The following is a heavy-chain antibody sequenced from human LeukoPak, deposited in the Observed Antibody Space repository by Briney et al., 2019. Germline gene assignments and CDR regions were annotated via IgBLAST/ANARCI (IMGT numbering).Heavy chain of an antibody. J-gene: IGHJ4*02. CDR2: INGDGSIE. D-gene: IGHD1-26*01. Sequence: GGSLRLSCAASGFTFSSYWMTWVRQAPGKGLEWVSNINGDGSIENYVHSVRGRFSIFRDNAKDALYLQMNSLRVDDTAIYYCARDPIVGDTGGGDYRGQGTLVTVSS. V-gene: IGHV3-7*01. CDR1: GFTFSSYW. CDR3: ARDPIVGDTGGGDY.